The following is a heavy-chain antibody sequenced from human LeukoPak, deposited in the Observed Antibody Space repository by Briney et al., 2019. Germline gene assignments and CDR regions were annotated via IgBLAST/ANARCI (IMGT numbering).Heavy chain of an antibody. CDR1: GFTFSSYG. CDR2: ISYDGSNK. V-gene: IGHV3-30*18. J-gene: IGHJ4*02. CDR3: AKGPGRGDYDSSGRIDY. D-gene: IGHD3-22*01. Sequence: SLRLSCAASGFTFSSYGMHWVRQAPGKGLEWVAVISYDGSNKYYADSVKGRFTISRDNSKNTLYLQMNSLRAEDTAVYYCAKGPGRGDYDSSGRIDYWGQGTLVTVSS.